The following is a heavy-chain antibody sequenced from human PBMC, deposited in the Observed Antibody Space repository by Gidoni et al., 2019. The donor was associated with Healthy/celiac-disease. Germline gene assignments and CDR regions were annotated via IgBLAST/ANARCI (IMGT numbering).Heavy chain of an antibody. CDR1: GGSVSSGSYY. V-gene: IGHV4-61*01. Sequence: GPGLLKPSETLSLTCTVSGGSVSSGSYYWSWIRQPPGKGLEWIGYIYYSGSTNYNPSLKSRVTISVDTSKNQFSLKLSSVTAADTAVYYCAGEAGVVIIQWGQGTLVTVSS. CDR3: AGEAGVVIIQ. J-gene: IGHJ4*02. D-gene: IGHD3-3*01. CDR2: IYYSGST.